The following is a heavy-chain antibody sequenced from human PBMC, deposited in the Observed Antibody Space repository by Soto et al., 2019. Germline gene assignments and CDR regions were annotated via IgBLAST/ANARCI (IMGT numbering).Heavy chain of an antibody. D-gene: IGHD3-9*01. CDR3: ARASPRGRYFDWLIFPLGH. CDR2: INWNGRTK. J-gene: IGHJ4*02. V-gene: IGHV3-20*04. Sequence: GGSLILFCAASGFSFDDYGMSWVRQVPGKRLEWVAGINWNGRTKDYVDSVKGRFTISRDTAKSSVYLQMNSLRAEDTALYFCARASPRGRYFDWLIFPLGHWGQGTLVTVSS. CDR1: GFSFDDYG.